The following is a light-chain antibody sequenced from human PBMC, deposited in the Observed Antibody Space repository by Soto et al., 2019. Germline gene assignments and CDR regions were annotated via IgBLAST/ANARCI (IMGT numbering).Light chain of an antibody. V-gene: IGKV3-15*01. J-gene: IGKJ4*01. CDR2: ATS. CDR3: QQYNNWPLT. CDR1: HRVSSY. Sequence: EIVMTQSPATLSVSPVERATLSCRASHRVSSYLAWYQQKPGQAPRLLIYATSTRATGIPARFSGSGSGTEFTLTISSLQSEDFAVYYCQQYNNWPLTFGGGTRGIS.